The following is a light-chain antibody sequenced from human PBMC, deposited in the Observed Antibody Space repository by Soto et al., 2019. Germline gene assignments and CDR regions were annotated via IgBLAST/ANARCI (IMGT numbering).Light chain of an antibody. V-gene: IGKV3-20*01. CDR2: DAS. J-gene: IGKJ1*01. CDR3: QHFVNSLTWT. Sequence: ETVLTQSPGTLSLSPGDRATLSCRASQSVSSSYLAWYQQKPGQAPRLLIYDASRGATGIPDRFSGSGSGTDFTLTISRLEPEDFAVYYCQHFVNSLTWTFGQGTKVDI. CDR1: QSVSSSY.